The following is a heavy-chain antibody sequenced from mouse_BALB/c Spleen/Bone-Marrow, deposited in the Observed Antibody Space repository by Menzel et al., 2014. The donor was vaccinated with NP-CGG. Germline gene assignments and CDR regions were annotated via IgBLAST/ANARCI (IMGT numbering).Heavy chain of an antibody. Sequence: EVKLMESGGGLVQPGGSLKLSCAASGFDFSRYWMSWVRQAPGKGLEWIGEINPGSSTINYTPSLKDKFIISRDNAKNTLYLQMSKVRSEDTALYYCARPDGSPYAMDYWGQGTSVTVSS. CDR1: GFDFSRYW. J-gene: IGHJ4*01. V-gene: IGHV4-1*02. CDR3: ARPDGSPYAMDY. D-gene: IGHD2-3*01. CDR2: INPGSSTI.